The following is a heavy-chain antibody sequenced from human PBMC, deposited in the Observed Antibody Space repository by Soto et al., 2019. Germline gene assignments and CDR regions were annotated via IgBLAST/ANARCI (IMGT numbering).Heavy chain of an antibody. CDR3: TRDAPPYGPTYFDF. CDR2: VSPYTGET. Sequence: QVRLVQSGAEVKKPGASVKVSCRASGYIFPDYGISWVRQAPGQGLEWMGWVSPYTGETKYAQKFQGRVTMTTDRSTYTAYMELTSLRSDDSAVYYCTRDAPPYGPTYFDFWGQGTRVTVSS. J-gene: IGHJ4*02. V-gene: IGHV1-18*01. D-gene: IGHD2-21*01. CDR1: GYIFPDYG.